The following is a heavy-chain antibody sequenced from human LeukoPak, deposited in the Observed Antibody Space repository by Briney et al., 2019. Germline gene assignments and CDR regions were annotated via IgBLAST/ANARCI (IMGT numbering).Heavy chain of an antibody. CDR3: ARRTYFDL. J-gene: IGHJ2*01. CDR1: GGSISSYY. Sequence: SETLSLTCTVSGGSISSYYWSWIRQPPGKGLEWIAYMSNSGSTYYNPSLKSRVIMSEDTSKNQFSLKLNAVTAADTAVYYCARRTYFDLWGRGTLVTVSS. V-gene: IGHV4-4*08. CDR2: MSNSGST.